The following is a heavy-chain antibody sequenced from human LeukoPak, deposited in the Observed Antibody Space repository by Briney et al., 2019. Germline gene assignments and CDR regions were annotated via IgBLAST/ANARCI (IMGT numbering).Heavy chain of an antibody. CDR2: IYPGDSDT. J-gene: IGHJ4*02. Sequence: GEALKISFKGSGCGFTSYWIGWVRRMPGKGVEWMGIIYPGDSDTRYSPSFKGQVTISADKSIKNTYLQWSSLKASDTAMYYCARHDYGDYVSRVGGDYWGQGTLVTVSS. D-gene: IGHD4-17*01. CDR1: GCGFTSYW. V-gene: IGHV5-51*01. CDR3: ARHDYGDYVSRVGGDY.